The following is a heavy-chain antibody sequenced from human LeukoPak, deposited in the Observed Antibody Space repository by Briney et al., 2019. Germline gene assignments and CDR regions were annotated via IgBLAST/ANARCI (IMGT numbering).Heavy chain of an antibody. D-gene: IGHD3-22*01. Sequence: ASVKVSCKASGYTFTSYSINWVRQAPGQGLEWMGWIDSKTGNPTYAQGFTGRFVFSLVTSVTTAYLQISSLKAEDTAVYYCARDVGYYDSSGYYLGWFDPWGQGTLVTVSS. V-gene: IGHV7-4-1*02. CDR3: ARDVGYYDSSGYYLGWFDP. J-gene: IGHJ5*02. CDR2: IDSKTGNP. CDR1: GYTFTSYS.